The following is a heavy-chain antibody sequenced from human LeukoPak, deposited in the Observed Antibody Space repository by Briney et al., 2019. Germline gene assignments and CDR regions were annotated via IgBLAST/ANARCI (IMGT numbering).Heavy chain of an antibody. CDR2: IYTSGST. CDR3: ARVGITMIEVL. D-gene: IGHD3-22*01. CDR1: GGSISSGSYY. Sequence: PSETLSLTCTVSGGSISSGSYYWSWIRQPAGKGLEWIGRIYTSGSTNYNPSLKSRVTISVDTSKNQFSLKLSSVTAADTAVYYCARVGITMIEVLWGQGTLVTVSS. V-gene: IGHV4-61*02. J-gene: IGHJ4*02.